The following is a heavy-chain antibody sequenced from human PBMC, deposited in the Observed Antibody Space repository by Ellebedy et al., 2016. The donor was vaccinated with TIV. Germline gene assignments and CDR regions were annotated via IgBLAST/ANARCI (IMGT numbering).Heavy chain of an antibody. V-gene: IGHV4-39*07. Sequence: SETLSLTXVVSSGSFRNRVYYWVWIRQPPGKGLEWLGTFQSSGSMYYNPSLRSRLIMSVDTSKTQLSLRVRAVTAADTAVYYCVRYNNEIVWGLDVWGQGTTVTVSS. D-gene: IGHD1-1*01. CDR3: VRYNNEIVWGLDV. CDR1: SGSFRNRVYY. CDR2: FQSSGSM. J-gene: IGHJ6*02.